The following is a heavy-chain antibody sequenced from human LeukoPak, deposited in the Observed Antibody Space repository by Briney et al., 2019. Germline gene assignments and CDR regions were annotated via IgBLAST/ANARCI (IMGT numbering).Heavy chain of an antibody. CDR3: ARHEAGSREFGIYYYYGMDV. Sequence: GESLQISCKGSGYSFTSYWIGWVRQMPGKGLEWMGIIYPGDSDTRYSPSFQGQVTISTDKSISTAYLQWSSLKASDTAMYYCARHEAGSREFGIYYYYGMDVWGQGTTVTVSS. CDR2: IYPGDSDT. D-gene: IGHD3-16*01. CDR1: GYSFTSYW. J-gene: IGHJ6*02. V-gene: IGHV5-51*01.